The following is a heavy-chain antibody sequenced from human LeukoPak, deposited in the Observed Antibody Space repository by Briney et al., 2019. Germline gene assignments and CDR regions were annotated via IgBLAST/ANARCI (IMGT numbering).Heavy chain of an antibody. Sequence: WIRQPPGKGLEWVSAISGSGDSTYYADSVKGRFTISRDNSKNTLYLQMNSLRAEDTAVYYCAKSRGVAGFDYWGQGTLVTVSS. CDR2: ISGSGDST. J-gene: IGHJ4*02. CDR3: AKSRGVAGFDY. V-gene: IGHV3-23*01. D-gene: IGHD6-19*01.